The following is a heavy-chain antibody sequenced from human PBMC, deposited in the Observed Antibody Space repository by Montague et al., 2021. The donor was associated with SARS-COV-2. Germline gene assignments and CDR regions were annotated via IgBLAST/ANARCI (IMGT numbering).Heavy chain of an antibody. D-gene: IGHD3-16*02. CDR2: ISSSSSYK. V-gene: IGHV3-21*01. Sequence: SLRLSCAASGFTFSSYSMNWVRRAPGKGLEWVSSISSSSSYKHYADSVKGRFTISRDNAKNSLYLQMNSLRAEDTAVYYCARDDYVWGSYRYGHYNWFDPWGQGTLVTVSS. J-gene: IGHJ5*02. CDR1: GFTFSSYS. CDR3: ARDDYVWGSYRYGHYNWFDP.